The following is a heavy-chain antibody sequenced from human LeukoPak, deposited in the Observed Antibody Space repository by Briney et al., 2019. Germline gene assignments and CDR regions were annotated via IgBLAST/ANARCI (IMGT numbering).Heavy chain of an antibody. Sequence: GGSLRLSCAASGFTFSSYAMSWVRQAPGKGLEWVSAISASGGSTFYADSVKGRFTISRDNSQNTLYLQMNSLRAEDTALYYCAKGRGYRGYDFFDYWGQGTLVTVSS. V-gene: IGHV3-23*01. CDR1: GFTFSSYA. CDR3: AKGRGYRGYDFFDY. D-gene: IGHD5-12*01. J-gene: IGHJ4*02. CDR2: ISASGGST.